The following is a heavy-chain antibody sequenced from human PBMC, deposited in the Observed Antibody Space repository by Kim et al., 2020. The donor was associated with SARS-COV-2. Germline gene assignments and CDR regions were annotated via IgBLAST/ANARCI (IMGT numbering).Heavy chain of an antibody. V-gene: IGHV4-59*11. D-gene: IGHD6-19*01. Sequence: SETLSLTCTVSSGSISNHYWSWIRQPPGKGLEWIGFVYASGATIYNPSLRSRVTISVDTSKNQFSLKLTSVTAADTAVYYCAREKIEAGYSSGWLDFWGQGALVTVSS. CDR3: AREKIEAGYSSGWLDF. CDR2: VYASGAT. CDR1: SGSISNHY. J-gene: IGHJ5*01.